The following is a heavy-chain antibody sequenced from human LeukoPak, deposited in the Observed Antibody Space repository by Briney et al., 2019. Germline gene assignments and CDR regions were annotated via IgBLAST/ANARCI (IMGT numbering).Heavy chain of an antibody. D-gene: IGHD2-2*01. CDR1: GYTFTGYY. J-gene: IGHJ4*02. V-gene: IGHV1-2*02. CDR3: ARDMREGVVVVPAAIVGY. CDR2: INPNSGGT. Sequence: ASVKVSCKASGYTFTGYYMHWVRQAPGQGLEWMGWINPNSGGTNYAQKFQGRVTMTRDTSISTAYMELSRLRSDDTAVYYCARDMREGVVVVPAAIVGYWGQGTLVTVSS.